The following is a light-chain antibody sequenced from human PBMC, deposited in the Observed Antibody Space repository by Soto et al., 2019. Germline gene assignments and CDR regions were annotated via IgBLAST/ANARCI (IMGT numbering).Light chain of an antibody. Sequence: QSALTQPPSASGSPGQSVTIPCTGTSSDVGGYNSGSWYQQHPGKVPKPMIYEVSKRPSGVPDRFSGYKSGNTASLTVSGLQDEDEADYYCSSYAGSNNLVFGGGTKLTVL. CDR1: SSDVGGYNS. V-gene: IGLV2-8*01. CDR2: EVS. CDR3: SSYAGSNNLV. J-gene: IGLJ2*01.